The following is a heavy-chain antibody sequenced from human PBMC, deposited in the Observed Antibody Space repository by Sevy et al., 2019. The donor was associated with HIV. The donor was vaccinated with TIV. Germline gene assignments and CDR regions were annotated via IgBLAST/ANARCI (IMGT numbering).Heavy chain of an antibody. CDR3: ARGNIAVADDAFDI. CDR1: GGSISSYY. J-gene: IGHJ3*02. V-gene: IGHV4-59*13. CDR2: IYYSGST. Sequence: SETLSLTCTVSGGSISSYYWSWIRQPPGKGLEWIGYIYYSGSTNYNPSLKSRVTISVDTSKNQFSLKLSSVTAADTAVYYCARGNIAVADDAFDIWGQGTMVTVS. D-gene: IGHD6-19*01.